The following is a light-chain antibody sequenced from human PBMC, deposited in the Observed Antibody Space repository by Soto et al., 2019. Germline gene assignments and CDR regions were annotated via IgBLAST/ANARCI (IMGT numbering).Light chain of an antibody. V-gene: IGKV3-15*01. CDR3: QQYNNWPPFT. J-gene: IGKJ3*01. Sequence: EIVMTQSPATLSVSPGERASLSCRASQSVGSKLAWYQRKPGQAPRLLIYDASTRATGFPARFSGSGSGTEFTLTISSLQPEDFAVYYCQQYNNWPPFTFGPGTKVDIK. CDR1: QSVGSK. CDR2: DAS.